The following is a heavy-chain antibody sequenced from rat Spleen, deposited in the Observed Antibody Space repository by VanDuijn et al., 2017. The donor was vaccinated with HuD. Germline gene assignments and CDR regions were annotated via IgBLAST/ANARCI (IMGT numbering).Heavy chain of an antibody. CDR3: TRGYGGSPFAY. D-gene: IGHD1-11*01. Sequence: QVQLKESGPGLVQPSQTLSLTCTVSGFSLTDYSVNWVRQPPGKGLEWMGGIWGDGSTDYNSALKSRLSNSRDTSKSQVFLKMNSLQTDDTAIYFCTRGYGGSPFAYWGQGTLVTVSS. CDR2: IWGDGST. J-gene: IGHJ3*01. V-gene: IGHV2-1*01. CDR1: GFSLTDYS.